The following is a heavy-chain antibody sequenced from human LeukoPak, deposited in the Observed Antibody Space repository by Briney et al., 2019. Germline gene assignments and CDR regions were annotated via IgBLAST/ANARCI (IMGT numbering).Heavy chain of an antibody. Sequence: PGGSLRLSCAASGFTFSSYAMSWVRQAPGKGLEWVSAISGSGGSTYYADSVKGRFTISRDNSKNMLYLQMNSLRAEDTAVYYCAKDRSPGWPSLLVGFDYWGQGTLVTVSS. CDR1: GFTFSSYA. V-gene: IGHV3-23*01. J-gene: IGHJ4*02. CDR2: ISGSGGST. CDR3: AKDRSPGWPSLLVGFDY. D-gene: IGHD5-24*01.